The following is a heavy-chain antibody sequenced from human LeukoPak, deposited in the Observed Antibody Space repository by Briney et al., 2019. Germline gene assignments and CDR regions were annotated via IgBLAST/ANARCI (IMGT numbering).Heavy chain of an antibody. D-gene: IGHD6-13*01. J-gene: IGHJ4*02. CDR1: GYTFTGYY. CDR3: ARVRDRAAAYIDY. V-gene: IGHV1-2*02. Sequence: GASVKVSCKASGYTFTGYYMHWVRQAPGQGLEWMGWINPNSGGTNYAQKFQGGVTMTRDTSISTAYMELSRLRSDDTAVYYCARVRDRAAAYIDYWGQGTLVTVSS. CDR2: INPNSGGT.